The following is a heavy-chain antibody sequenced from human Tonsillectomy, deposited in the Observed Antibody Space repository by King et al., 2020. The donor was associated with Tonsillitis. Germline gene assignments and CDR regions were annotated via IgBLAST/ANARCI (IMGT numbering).Heavy chain of an antibody. J-gene: IGHJ4*02. CDR3: ARDRGSWVLDIDY. Sequence: VQLVESGGGVVQPGRSLRLSCAASGFTFRNSAMHWVRQAPGKGLEWVAIISYDGTNKFYADSVKGRFTISRDSSKNTLYLQMNSLRPEDTAVYYCARDRGSWVLDIDYWGQGTLVTVSS. V-gene: IGHV3-30*04. D-gene: IGHD1-26*01. CDR2: ISYDGTNK. CDR1: GFTFRNSA.